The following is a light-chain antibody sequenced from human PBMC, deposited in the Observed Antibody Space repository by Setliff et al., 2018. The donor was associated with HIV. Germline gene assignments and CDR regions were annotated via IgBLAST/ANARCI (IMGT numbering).Light chain of an antibody. CDR3: PSYDSRLSGSYV. V-gene: IGLV1-40*01. J-gene: IGLJ1*01. Sequence: QSVLTQPPSVSGAPGQRVTISCSGSGSNIGTTYDVHWYQHLPGTAPKLLIYDNSERPAGVPDRFSGSKSGTSASLAITGLQAADEADYYCPSYDSRLSGSYVFGSGTKVTVL. CDR2: DNS. CDR1: GSNIGTTYD.